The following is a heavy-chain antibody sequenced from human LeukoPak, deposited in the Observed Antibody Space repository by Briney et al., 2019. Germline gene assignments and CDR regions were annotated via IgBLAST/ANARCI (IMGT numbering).Heavy chain of an antibody. CDR1: GGSISSGGYY. CDR2: IYYSGST. D-gene: IGHD2-21*02. CDR3: ARSRGDWGHYGMDV. Sequence: SETLSLTCTVSGGSISSGGYYWSWIRQHPGKGLEWIGYIYYSGSTYYNPSLKSRVTISVDTSKNQFSLKLSSVTAADTAVYYCARSRGDWGHYGMDVWGQGTTVTVSS. V-gene: IGHV4-31*03. J-gene: IGHJ6*02.